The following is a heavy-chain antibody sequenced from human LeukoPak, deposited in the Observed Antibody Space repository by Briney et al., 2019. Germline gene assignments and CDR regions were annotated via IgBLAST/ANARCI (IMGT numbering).Heavy chain of an antibody. J-gene: IGHJ4*02. CDR3: AKIFGGSYYLHLDY. D-gene: IGHD1-26*01. Sequence: QTGGSLRLSCAASGFTLSSYAMSWVRQAPGKGLEWVSAISGRGGSTYYADSVKGRFAISRDNSKNTLYLQMNSLRAEDTAVYYCAKIFGGSYYLHLDYWGQGTLVTVSS. V-gene: IGHV3-23*01. CDR2: ISGRGGST. CDR1: GFTLSSYA.